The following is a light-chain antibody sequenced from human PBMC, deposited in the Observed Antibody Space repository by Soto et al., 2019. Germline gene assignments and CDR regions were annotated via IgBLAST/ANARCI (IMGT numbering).Light chain of an antibody. J-gene: IGKJ2*01. Sequence: EIVLTQSPATLSLSPGERATLSCRASQSVSSYLAWYQQKPGQAPRLLIYDASNRATGIPARFSGSGSGTDFPLTISSLEPEDFAVYYCQQRSNWPPYTFGQGTKLGIK. CDR1: QSVSSY. CDR3: QQRSNWPPYT. CDR2: DAS. V-gene: IGKV3-11*01.